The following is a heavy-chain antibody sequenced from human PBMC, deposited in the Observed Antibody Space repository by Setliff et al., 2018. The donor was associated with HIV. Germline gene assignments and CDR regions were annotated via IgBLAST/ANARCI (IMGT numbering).Heavy chain of an antibody. Sequence: SETLSLTCTVSGGSISSGGXYWNWIRQHPGXXLEWIGYIYYNGSPYYNPSLKSRVTISVDTSKNQFSLKLSSVTAADTAVYYCARGEQSVLWRGDLDYYYYYMDVWGKGTTVTVSS. D-gene: IGHD3-3*01. J-gene: IGHJ6*03. V-gene: IGHV4-31*03. CDR2: IYYNGSP. CDR1: GGSISSGGXY. CDR3: ARGEQSVLWRGDLDYYYYYMDV.